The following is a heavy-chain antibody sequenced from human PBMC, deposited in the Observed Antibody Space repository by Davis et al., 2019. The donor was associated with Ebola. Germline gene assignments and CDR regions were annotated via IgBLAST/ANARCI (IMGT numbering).Heavy chain of an antibody. J-gene: IGHJ3*01. CDR3: ARRITVATHESFDF. Sequence: GESLKISCKGSGYSFTSYWIGWVRQMPGKGLEWMGIIYPGDSDTRYNPSFQGQIAISVDKSINTAYLQWNSLQASDTAMFFCARRITVATHESFDFWGPGTMVTVS. CDR2: IYPGDSDT. D-gene: IGHD4-23*01. CDR1: GYSFTSYW. V-gene: IGHV5-51*01.